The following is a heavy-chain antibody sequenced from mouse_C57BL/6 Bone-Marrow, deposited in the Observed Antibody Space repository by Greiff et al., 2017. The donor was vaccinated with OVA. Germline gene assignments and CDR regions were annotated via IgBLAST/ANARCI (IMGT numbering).Heavy chain of an antibody. CDR3: ARARRSYDLDWFAY. CDR2: ISPGSSTI. CDR1: GFTFSDYG. J-gene: IGHJ3*01. V-gene: IGHV5-17*01. D-gene: IGHD2-12*01. Sequence: EVQLVESGGGLVKPGASLKLSCAASGFTFSDYGMHWVRQAPEQGLEWVAYISPGSSTIYYADTVKGRFTFTRDNANNTPFLQMTSLRSEDAAVYYCARARRSYDLDWFAYWGQGTLVTVSA.